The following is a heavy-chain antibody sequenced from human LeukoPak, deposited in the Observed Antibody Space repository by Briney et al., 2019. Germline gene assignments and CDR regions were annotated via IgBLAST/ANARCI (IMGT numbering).Heavy chain of an antibody. V-gene: IGHV1-18*01. CDR2: ISAYNGNT. J-gene: IGHJ4*02. Sequence: GASVKVSCKASGYTFTSYGISWVRQAPGQGLEWMGWISAYNGNTNYAQKFQGRVTITRDTSASTTYMELSSLRSEDTAVYYCARVYYYDSSGYHLGVDYWGQGTLVTVSS. D-gene: IGHD3-22*01. CDR3: ARVYYYDSSGYHLGVDY. CDR1: GYTFTSYG.